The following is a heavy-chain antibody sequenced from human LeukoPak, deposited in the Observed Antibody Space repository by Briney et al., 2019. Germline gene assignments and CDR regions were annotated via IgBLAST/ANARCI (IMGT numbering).Heavy chain of an antibody. D-gene: IGHD6-19*01. CDR3: ATSSGWYGSSFHS. V-gene: IGHV1-46*03. CDR1: GFTFTKYY. J-gene: IGHJ5*01. CDR2: INPSDGAT. Sequence: GASVKVSCKASGFTFTKYYIHWVRQAPGQGLEWMGMINPSDGATTYAQRFQGRVTLTRDMSTTTVYMDLRSLRSEDTAVFFCATSSGWYGSSFHSWGQGTLVTVSS.